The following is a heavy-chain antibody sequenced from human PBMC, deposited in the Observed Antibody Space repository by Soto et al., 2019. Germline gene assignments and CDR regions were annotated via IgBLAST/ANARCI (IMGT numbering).Heavy chain of an antibody. CDR3: ARAKNYDFWSGSHIDPFDY. CDR1: GFTFSDYY. CDR2: ISSSGSTI. D-gene: IGHD3-3*01. V-gene: IGHV3-11*01. Sequence: GGSLRLSCAASGFTFSDYYMSWIRQAPGKGLEWVSYISSSGSTIYYADSVKGRFTISRDNAKNSLYLQMNSLRAEDTAVYYCARAKNYDFWSGSHIDPFDYWGQGTLVTVSS. J-gene: IGHJ4*02.